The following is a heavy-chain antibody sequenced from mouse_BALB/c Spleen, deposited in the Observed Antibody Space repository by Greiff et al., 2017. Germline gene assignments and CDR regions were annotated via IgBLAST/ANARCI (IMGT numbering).Heavy chain of an antibody. CDR3: ARDRSPTVVARDAMDY. CDR2: IWGDGST. CDR1: GFSLTGYG. V-gene: IGHV2-6-7*01. J-gene: IGHJ4*01. D-gene: IGHD1-1*01. Sequence: QVQLQQSGPGLVAPSQSLSITCTVSGFSLTGYGVNWVRQPPGKGLEWLGMIWGDGSTDYNSALKSRLSISKDNSKSQVFLKMNSLQTDDTARYYCARDRSPTVVARDAMDYWGQGTSVTVSS.